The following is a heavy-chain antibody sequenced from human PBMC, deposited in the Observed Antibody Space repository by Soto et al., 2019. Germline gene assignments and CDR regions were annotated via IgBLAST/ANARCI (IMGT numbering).Heavy chain of an antibody. V-gene: IGHV1-3*01. D-gene: IGHD3-16*01. CDR2: INAGNGNT. CDR1: GYTFTRYA. Sequence: SSVKVSCKASGYTFTRYAMDWVRQAPGQRLEWMGWINAGNGNTKYSQKFQGRVIITRDTSASTAYMELSSLRSEDTAVYYCARGEFLSYDDYWGQGTLVTVSS. CDR3: ARGEFLSYDDY. J-gene: IGHJ4*02.